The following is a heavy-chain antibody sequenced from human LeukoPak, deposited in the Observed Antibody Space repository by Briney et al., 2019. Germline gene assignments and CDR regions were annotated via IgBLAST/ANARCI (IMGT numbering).Heavy chain of an antibody. CDR2: ISGSGGST. J-gene: IGHJ4*02. Sequence: GGSLRLSCAASGFTFSSYGMHWVRQAPGKGLEWVSAISGSGGSTYYADSVKGRFTISRDNSKNTLYLQMNSLRAEDTAVYYCAKRTAGIYYFDYWGQGTLVTVSS. CDR1: GFTFSSYG. V-gene: IGHV3-23*01. CDR3: AKRTAGIYYFDY. D-gene: IGHD6-19*01.